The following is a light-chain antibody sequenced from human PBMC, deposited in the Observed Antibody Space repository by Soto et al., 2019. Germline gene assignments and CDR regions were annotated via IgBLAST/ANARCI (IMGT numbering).Light chain of an antibody. CDR3: QQYNLSPPLT. Sequence: EIVMTQSPATLSVSPGERATLSCRASQSVGRNLAWYQQKPGQAPRLLIYGASTRATGIPARFSGSGSGTEFTLTISTLQSEDFAIYSSQQYNLSPPLTLGGGTQVEIK. CDR2: GAS. CDR1: QSVGRN. V-gene: IGKV3-15*01. J-gene: IGKJ4*01.